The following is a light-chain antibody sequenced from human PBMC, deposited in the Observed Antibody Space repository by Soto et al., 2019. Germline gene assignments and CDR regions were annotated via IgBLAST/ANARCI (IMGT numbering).Light chain of an antibody. V-gene: IGKV3-20*01. CDR2: GAS. J-gene: IGKJ1*01. Sequence: EILMTQSPYTLYVSPGEGATLSCRASQSVRTKLAWYQQKAGQAPRLLIYGASNRATGIPDRFSGSGSGTDFTLTISRLEPEDFAVYYCQQYGSSGTFGQGTKVDIK. CDR1: QSVRTK. CDR3: QQYGSSGT.